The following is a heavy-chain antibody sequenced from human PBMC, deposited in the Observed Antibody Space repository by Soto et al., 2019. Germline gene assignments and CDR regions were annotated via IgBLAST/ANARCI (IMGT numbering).Heavy chain of an antibody. CDR1: GGSISSGGYY. V-gene: IGHV4-31*03. CDR3: ARDFWSGYGYFDF. D-gene: IGHD3-3*01. Sequence: SETLSLTCTVSGGSISSGGYYWSWIRQHPGKGLEWIGYIYYSGSTYYNPSLKSRVTIPGDTSKNQFSLKLTSVTAADTAVYYCARDFWSGYGYFDFWGQGTLVTVSS. J-gene: IGHJ4*02. CDR2: IYYSGST.